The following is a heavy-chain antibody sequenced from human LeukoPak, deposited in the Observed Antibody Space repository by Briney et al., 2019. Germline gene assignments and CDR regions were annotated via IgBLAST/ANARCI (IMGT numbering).Heavy chain of an antibody. CDR2: IRSKAYGGTT. V-gene: IGHV3-49*04. D-gene: IGHD6-13*01. CDR3: TRAHRTIAAAAHNY. J-gene: IGHJ4*02. CDR1: GFTFGDYA. Sequence: PGGSLRLSCTASGFTFGDYAMSWVRQAPGKGLEWVGFIRSKAYGGTTEYAASVKGRFTISRDDSKSIAYLQMNSLKTEDTAVYYCTRAHRTIAAAAHNYWGQGTLVTASS.